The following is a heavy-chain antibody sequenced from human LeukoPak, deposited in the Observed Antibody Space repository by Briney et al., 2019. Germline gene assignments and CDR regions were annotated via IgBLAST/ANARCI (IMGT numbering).Heavy chain of an antibody. CDR3: ARGGSGSGYHYYYYYMDV. J-gene: IGHJ6*03. CDR1: GFTFSSYE. V-gene: IGHV3-48*03. D-gene: IGHD3-22*01. Sequence: GGSLRLSCAASGFTFSSYEMNWVRQAPGKGLEWVPYISSSGSTIYYADSVKGRFTISRDNANNTLYLQMNSLRVEDTAVYYCARGGSGSGYHYYYYYMDVWGKGTTVTISS. CDR2: ISSSGSTI.